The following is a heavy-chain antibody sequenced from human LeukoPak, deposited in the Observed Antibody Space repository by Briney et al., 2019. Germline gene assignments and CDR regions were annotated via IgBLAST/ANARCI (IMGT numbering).Heavy chain of an antibody. J-gene: IGHJ3*02. V-gene: IGHV5-51*01. Sequence: KDGESLKISCKGSGYSFTSYWIGWVRQMPGKGLEWMGIIYPGDSDTRYSPSFQGQVTISADKSISTAYLQWSSLKASDTAMYYCAGGGTAAGKWDAFDIWGQGTMVTVSS. CDR1: GYSFTSYW. CDR2: IYPGDSDT. CDR3: AGGGTAAGKWDAFDI. D-gene: IGHD6-13*01.